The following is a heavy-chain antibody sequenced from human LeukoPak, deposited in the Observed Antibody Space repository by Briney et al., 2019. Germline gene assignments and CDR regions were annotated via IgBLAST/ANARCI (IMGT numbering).Heavy chain of an antibody. CDR2: ISSSGSYI. V-gene: IGHV3-21*01. J-gene: IGHJ6*03. CDR1: GFTFSSYS. Sequence: PGGSLRLSCAASGFTFSSYSMNWVRQAPGKGLEWVSFISSSGSYIYYADSVKGRFTISRDNAKNSLYLQMNSLRAEDTAVYYCARNPDIVVVPAVYYYYYMDVWGKGTTVTVSS. D-gene: IGHD2-2*01. CDR3: ARNPDIVVVPAVYYYYYMDV.